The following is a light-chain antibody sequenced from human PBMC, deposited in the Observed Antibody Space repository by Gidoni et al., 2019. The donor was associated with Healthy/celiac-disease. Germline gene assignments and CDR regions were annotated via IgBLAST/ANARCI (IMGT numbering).Light chain of an antibody. V-gene: IGKV3-15*01. Sequence: EIVMTQSPATLSVSPGERATLSCRASQSVSSNLAWYQQKPGQAPRLLLYGASSRATGIPARFISGGSWAEFTLTISSLQSADFAVYYCQQYNNWPPWTFGQGTKVEIK. J-gene: IGKJ1*01. CDR2: GAS. CDR3: QQYNNWPPWT. CDR1: QSVSSN.